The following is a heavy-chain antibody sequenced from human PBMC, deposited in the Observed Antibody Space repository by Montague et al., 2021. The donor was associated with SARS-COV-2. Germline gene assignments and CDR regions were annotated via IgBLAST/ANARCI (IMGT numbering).Heavy chain of an antibody. D-gene: IGHD3-22*01. CDR2: INHSGST. CDR1: GGSVSDYY. Sequence: SETLSLTCAVYGGSVSDYYWSWIRQPPGKGLEWIGEINHSGSTNYNPSLKSRVTTSVDTSKNQFSLKLTSVTAADTAVYYCARGPRITMIVVVITDIWFDPGGQGTLGTGSS. V-gene: IGHV4-34*01. CDR3: ARGPRITMIVVVITDIWFDP. J-gene: IGHJ5*02.